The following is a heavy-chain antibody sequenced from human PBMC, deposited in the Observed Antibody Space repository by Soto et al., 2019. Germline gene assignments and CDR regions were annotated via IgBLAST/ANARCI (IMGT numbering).Heavy chain of an antibody. CDR2: ISSSGGST. Sequence: GGSLRLSCAASGFTFSTYAMHWVRHAPGKGLEWVSGISSSGGSTYYADSVKGRFTISRDNSKNMLYLQMNSLRAEDTAVYYCAKGGSSWYVSLRAWLDFWGQGTLVTVSS. CDR3: AKGGSSWYVSLRAWLDF. CDR1: GFTFSTYA. J-gene: IGHJ5*01. D-gene: IGHD6-13*01. V-gene: IGHV3-23*01.